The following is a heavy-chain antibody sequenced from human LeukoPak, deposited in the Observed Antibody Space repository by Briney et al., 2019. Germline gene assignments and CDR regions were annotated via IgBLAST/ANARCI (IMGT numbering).Heavy chain of an antibody. D-gene: IGHD5-24*01. CDR3: ARDRPQIEMGTIDLDY. CDR1: GFTFTSSA. CDR2: IVVGSGNT. J-gene: IGHJ4*02. Sequence: SVKVSCKASGFTFTSSAVQWVRQARGQRLEWIGWIVVGSGNTNYAQKFQERVTITRDMSTTTAYMELSSLRSEDTAVYYCARDRPQIEMGTIDLDYWGQGTLVTVSS. V-gene: IGHV1-58*01.